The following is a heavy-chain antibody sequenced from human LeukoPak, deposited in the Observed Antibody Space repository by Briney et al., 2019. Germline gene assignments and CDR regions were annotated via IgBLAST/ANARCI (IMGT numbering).Heavy chain of an antibody. V-gene: IGHV3-33*01. Sequence: GGSLRLSCAASGFTFSSYGMHWARQAPGKGLEWVAVIWYDGSNKYYADSVKGRFTISRDNSKNTLYLQMNSLRAEDTAVYYCARDYYDSSGYPGIGYWGQGALVTVSS. D-gene: IGHD3-22*01. J-gene: IGHJ4*02. CDR2: IWYDGSNK. CDR1: GFTFSSYG. CDR3: ARDYYDSSGYPGIGY.